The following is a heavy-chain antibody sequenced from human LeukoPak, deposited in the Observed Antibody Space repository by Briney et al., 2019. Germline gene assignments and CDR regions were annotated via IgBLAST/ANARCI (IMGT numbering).Heavy chain of an antibody. V-gene: IGHV4-30-2*01. CDR1: GFTFSNYA. CDR2: IYHTGST. CDR3: ARGDGSGSGRWFDP. D-gene: IGHD3-10*01. J-gene: IGHJ5*02. Sequence: LRLSCAVSGFTFSNYAMSWIRQPPGEGLEWIGYIYHTGSTYYNPSLKGRVTISVDRSKNQFSLNLNFVTAADTALYYCARGDGSGSGRWFDPWGQGTLITVSS.